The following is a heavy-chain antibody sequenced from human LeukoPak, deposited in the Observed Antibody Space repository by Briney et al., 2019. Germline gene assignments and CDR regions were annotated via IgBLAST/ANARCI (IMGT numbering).Heavy chain of an antibody. CDR2: IKQDGSAK. Sequence: GGSLRLSCAASGFTFSRYWMSWVRQAPGKGLEWVANIKQDGSAKYYVDSVKGRFTISRDNAKNSLFLQMNSLRAEDTAVYYCARDVYDSGRGAFDILGQGTMVTVSS. CDR1: GFTFSRYW. V-gene: IGHV3-7*01. D-gene: IGHD3-10*01. J-gene: IGHJ3*02. CDR3: ARDVYDSGRGAFDI.